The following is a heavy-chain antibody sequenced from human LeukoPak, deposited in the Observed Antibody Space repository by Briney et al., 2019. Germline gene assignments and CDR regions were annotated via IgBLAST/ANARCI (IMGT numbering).Heavy chain of an antibody. CDR2: MNPNSGNT. V-gene: IGHV1-8*01. Sequence: ASVKVSCKASGYTFTSYDINWVRQATGQGLEWMGWMNPNSGNTGYAQKFQGRVTMTRNTSISTAYMELSSLRSEDTAVYYCARHGSGSKYYYYYYGMDVWGQGTTVTVSS. CDR1: GYTFTSYD. D-gene: IGHD1-26*01. J-gene: IGHJ6*02. CDR3: ARHGSGSKYYYYYYGMDV.